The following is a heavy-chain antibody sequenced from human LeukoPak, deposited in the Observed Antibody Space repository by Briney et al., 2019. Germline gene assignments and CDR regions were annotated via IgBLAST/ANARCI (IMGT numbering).Heavy chain of an antibody. J-gene: IGHJ4*02. CDR3: ARGSGYDNLFDY. CDR1: GYSISSGFY. Sequence: PSETLSLTCSVSGYSISSGFYWGWIRQPPEKGLEWIGSIRHSGNTYYNPSLKSRVTISLDTSKDQFSLKLSSVTAADTAVYYCARGSGYDNLFDYWGQGTLVTVSS. V-gene: IGHV4-38-2*02. D-gene: IGHD5-12*01. CDR2: IRHSGNT.